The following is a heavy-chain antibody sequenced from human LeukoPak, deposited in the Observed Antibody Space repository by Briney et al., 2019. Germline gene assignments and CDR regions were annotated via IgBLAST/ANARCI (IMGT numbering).Heavy chain of an antibody. V-gene: IGHV5-51*01. CDR2: IYPGDSGA. CDR3: ARYLAVTGTRDYYGMDV. CDR1: GYSFTSYW. Sequence: GESLKISCKGSGYSFTSYWIGWVRQMPGKGLEWMGIIYPGDSGATYSPSFQGQVSISVDKSISTAYLQWSSLKASDTAIYYCARYLAVTGTRDYYGMDVWGQGTTVTVSS. D-gene: IGHD6-19*01. J-gene: IGHJ6*02.